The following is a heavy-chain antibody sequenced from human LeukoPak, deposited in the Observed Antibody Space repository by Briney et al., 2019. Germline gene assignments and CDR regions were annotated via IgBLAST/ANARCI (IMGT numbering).Heavy chain of an antibody. CDR3: AKYSSSWYSSRDY. CDR2: IYYSGST. J-gene: IGHJ4*02. V-gene: IGHV4-39*01. CDR1: GGSISSSSYY. Sequence: SETLSLTCTVSGGSISSSSYYWGWIRQPPGKGLEWIGSIYYSGSTYYNPSLKSRVTISVDTSKNEFSLKLSSVTAADTAVYYCAKYSSSWYSSRDYWGQGTLVTVSS. D-gene: IGHD6-13*01.